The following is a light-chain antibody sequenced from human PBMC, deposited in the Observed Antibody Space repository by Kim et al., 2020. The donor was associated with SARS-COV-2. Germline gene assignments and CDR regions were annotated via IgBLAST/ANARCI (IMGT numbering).Light chain of an antibody. CDR2: KES. V-gene: IGKV1-5*03. CDR1: QSINSW. CDR3: QEEDNCPWT. Sequence: AAVGDRGAITGRASQSINSWLAWWQQKPGKAPNLLIYKESTLDSGVPSRCCGSRSGTGFTLPISSLQPDDFATYYCQEEDNCPWTFGQGTKVDIK. J-gene: IGKJ1*01.